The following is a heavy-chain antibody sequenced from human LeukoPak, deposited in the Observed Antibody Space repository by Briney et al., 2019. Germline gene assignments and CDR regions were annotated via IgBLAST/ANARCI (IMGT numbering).Heavy chain of an antibody. V-gene: IGHV3-7*01. CDR2: VKEDGSEK. CDR1: GFTFSSYW. D-gene: IGHD2-2*01. Sequence: GGSLRLSCAASGFTFSSYWMRWVRQAPGKGLEWVANVKEDGSEKHYVDSVKGRFTISRDNAKNSLYLQMNSLRAEDTAVYFCARGGHCSTTSCSNYDGMDVWGQGTTLTVSS. J-gene: IGHJ6*02. CDR3: ARGGHCSTTSCSNYDGMDV.